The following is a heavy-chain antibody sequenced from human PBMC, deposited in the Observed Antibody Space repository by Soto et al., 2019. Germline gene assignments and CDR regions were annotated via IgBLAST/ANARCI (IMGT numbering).Heavy chain of an antibody. CDR3: ARSPDSSGYYPRWYYYGMDV. D-gene: IGHD3-22*01. V-gene: IGHV4-30-4*01. J-gene: IGHJ6*02. CDR1: GFSISSGDYY. Sequence: SETLSLTCTVSGFSISSGDYYWSWIRQPPGKGLEWIGEIYHSGSTNYNPSLKSRVTISVDKSKNQFSLKLSSVTAADTAVYYCARSPDSSGYYPRWYYYGMDVWGQGTTVTVSS. CDR2: IYHSGST.